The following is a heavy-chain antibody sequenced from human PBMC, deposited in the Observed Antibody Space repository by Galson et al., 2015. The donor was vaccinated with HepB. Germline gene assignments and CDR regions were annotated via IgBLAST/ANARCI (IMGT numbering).Heavy chain of an antibody. J-gene: IGHJ6*02. CDR1: GFTVSSNY. D-gene: IGHD3-22*01. Sequence: SLRLSCAASGFTVSSNYMSWVRQAPGKGLEWVSVIYSGGSTYYADSVKGRFTISRDNSKNTLYLQMNSLRAEDTAVYYCARGGGYYDSSGYYYVPDYYYYYGMDVWGQGTTVTVSS. CDR2: IYSGGST. V-gene: IGHV3-53*01. CDR3: ARGGGYYDSSGYYYVPDYYYYYGMDV.